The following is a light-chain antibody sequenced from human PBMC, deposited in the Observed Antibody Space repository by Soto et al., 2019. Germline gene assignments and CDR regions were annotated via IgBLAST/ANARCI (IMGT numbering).Light chain of an antibody. Sequence: EIVLTQSPGTLSLSPGERATLSCRASQNVGSNYLAWYQQKPGQAPRLLVYAASTRASGIPDRFSGSGSGTDFTLTISRLEPEDFAVYYCQQYNTWPRTFGQGTKVDIK. CDR3: QQYNTWPRT. CDR2: AAS. V-gene: IGKV3-20*01. CDR1: QNVGSNY. J-gene: IGKJ1*01.